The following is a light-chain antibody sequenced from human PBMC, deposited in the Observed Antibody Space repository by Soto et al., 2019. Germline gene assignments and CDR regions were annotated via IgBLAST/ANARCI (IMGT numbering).Light chain of an antibody. Sequence: DIQMTQSPSSLSESVGDRVTITCRASQSISSYLNWYQQKPGKAPKLLIYAASSLHSGVPSRFSGSGSGTDFTLTISSLQPEDFATYYCQQSYSTPRTFGQGTKVEIK. J-gene: IGKJ1*01. CDR2: AAS. V-gene: IGKV1-39*01. CDR1: QSISSY. CDR3: QQSYSTPRT.